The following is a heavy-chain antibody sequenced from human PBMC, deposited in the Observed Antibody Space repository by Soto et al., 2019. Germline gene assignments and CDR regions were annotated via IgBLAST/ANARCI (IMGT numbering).Heavy chain of an antibody. J-gene: IGHJ4*02. Sequence: PGGSLRLSCAASGFTFSSYAMSWVRQAPGKGLEWVSAISGSGGSTYYADSVKGRFTISRDNSKNTLYLQMNSLRAEDTAVYYCARDGYCSGGTCYSHYFDYWGQGTLVTVSS. D-gene: IGHD2-15*01. CDR1: GFTFSSYA. V-gene: IGHV3-23*01. CDR2: ISGSGGST. CDR3: ARDGYCSGGTCYSHYFDY.